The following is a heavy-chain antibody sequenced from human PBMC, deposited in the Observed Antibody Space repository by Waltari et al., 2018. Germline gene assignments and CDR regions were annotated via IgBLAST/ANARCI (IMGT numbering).Heavy chain of an antibody. Sequence: QVQLVQSGAEVKKPGASVKVSCKVSGYTLTELSMHWVRQAPGKGLEWMGGCDPEDGETIYEQKFQGRVTMTEDTSTDTAYMELSSLRSEDTAVYYCATGKSSSGAFDYWGQGTLVTVSS. J-gene: IGHJ4*02. D-gene: IGHD6-25*01. CDR1: GYTLTELS. CDR3: ATGKSSSGAFDY. CDR2: CDPEDGET. V-gene: IGHV1-24*01.